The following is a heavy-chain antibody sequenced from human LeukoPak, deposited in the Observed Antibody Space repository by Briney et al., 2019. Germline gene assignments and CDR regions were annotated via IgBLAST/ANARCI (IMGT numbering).Heavy chain of an antibody. J-gene: IGHJ4*02. V-gene: IGHV3-30*03. CDR2: ISYDGSNK. CDR3: AREDYYDSSGYFDY. CDR1: GFTFSSYG. D-gene: IGHD3-22*01. Sequence: GGSLRLSCAASGFTFSSYGMHWVRQAPGKGLEWVAVISYDGSNKYYADSVKGRFTISRDNSKNTLYLQMNSLRTEDTAVYYCAREDYYDSSGYFDYWGQGTLVTVSS.